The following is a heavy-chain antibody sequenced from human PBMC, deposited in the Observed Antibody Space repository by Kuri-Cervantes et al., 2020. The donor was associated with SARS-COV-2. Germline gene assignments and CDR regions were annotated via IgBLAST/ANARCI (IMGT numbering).Heavy chain of an antibody. CDR1: GGSISSYY. CDR2: IYYSGST. J-gene: IGHJ4*02. CDR3: ARDLGGPGYLPAVGFDY. D-gene: IGHD6-19*01. Sequence: GSLRLSCTVSGGSISSYYWSWIRQPPGKGLEWIGYIYYSGSTNYNPSLKSRVTLSVDTSKNQFSLKLSSVTDADTAVYYCARDLGGPGYLPAVGFDYWGQGTLVTVSS. V-gene: IGHV4-4*08.